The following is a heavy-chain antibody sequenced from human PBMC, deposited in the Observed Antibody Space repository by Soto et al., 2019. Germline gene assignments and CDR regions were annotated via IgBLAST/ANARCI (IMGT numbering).Heavy chain of an antibody. CDR3: ANLPLYGSGFDC. D-gene: IGHD3-10*01. J-gene: IGHJ4*02. CDR2: ISWNGAAT. V-gene: IGHV3-9*03. Sequence: EVQLVESGGGLVQPGGSLRLSCAASGFTFDDYAIHWVRQAPGKGLEWVSGISWNGAATGYADSVKGRFTISRDNAKNTLYLQMNSLGSDDMAIYYCANLPLYGSGFDCWGLGTLVTVSS. CDR1: GFTFDDYA.